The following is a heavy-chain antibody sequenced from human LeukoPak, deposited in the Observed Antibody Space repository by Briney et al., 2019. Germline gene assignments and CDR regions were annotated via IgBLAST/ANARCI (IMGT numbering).Heavy chain of an antibody. Sequence: GGSLRLSCSASGFTFSFYAMGWVRQAPGKGLEYVSAISSNGGSTYYADSVKGRFTISRDNSKNTLYLQMSSLRADDTAMYYCARTSSTTVVTSHWGQGTLVTVSS. J-gene: IGHJ4*02. CDR3: ARTSSTTVVTSH. CDR1: GFTFSFYA. D-gene: IGHD4-23*01. CDR2: ISSNGGST. V-gene: IGHV3-64D*09.